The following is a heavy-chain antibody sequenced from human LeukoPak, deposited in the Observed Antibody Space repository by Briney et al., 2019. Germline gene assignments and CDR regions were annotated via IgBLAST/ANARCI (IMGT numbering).Heavy chain of an antibody. CDR3: ATGYSLFDY. D-gene: IGHD3-9*01. CDR1: GGSFSGYY. CDR2: INHSGST. J-gene: IGHJ4*02. Sequence: SETLSLTCAVYGGSFSGYYWSWIRQPPGKGLEWIGEINHSGSTNYNPSLKSRVTISVDTSKNQLSLKLSSVTAADTAVYYCATGYSLFDYWGQGTLVTVSS. V-gene: IGHV4-34*01.